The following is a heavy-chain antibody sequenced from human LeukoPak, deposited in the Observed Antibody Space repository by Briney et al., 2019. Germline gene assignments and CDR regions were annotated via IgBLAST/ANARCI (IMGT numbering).Heavy chain of an antibody. Sequence: GGSLRLSCAASGFTFSSYGMHWVRQAPGKGLEWVAVIWYDGSNKYYADSVKGRFTISRDNSKNTLYLEMNSLRAEETAVEXXXXXXXXXXXXDYYGMDVWGQGTTVTVSS. CDR1: GFTFSSYG. D-gene: IGHD3-10*01. CDR3: XXXXXXXXXXDYYGMDV. V-gene: IGHV3-33*01. CDR2: IWYDGSNK. J-gene: IGHJ6*02.